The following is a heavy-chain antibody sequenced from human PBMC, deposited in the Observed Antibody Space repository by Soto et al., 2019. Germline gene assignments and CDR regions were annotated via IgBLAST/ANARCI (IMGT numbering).Heavy chain of an antibody. D-gene: IGHD5-12*01. V-gene: IGHV1-2*04. CDR3: ARALILVALYGMDV. J-gene: IGHJ6*02. Sequence: ASVKVSCKASGYTFTGYYIHWVRQAPGQGLKWMGWINPNSGGTNYAQKFQGWVTMTRDTSISTAYMELSRLRSDDTAVYYCARALILVALYGMDVWGQGTTVTVSS. CDR1: GYTFTGYY. CDR2: INPNSGGT.